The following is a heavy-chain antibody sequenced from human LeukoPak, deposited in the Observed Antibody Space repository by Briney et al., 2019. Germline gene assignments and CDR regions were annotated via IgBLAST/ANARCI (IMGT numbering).Heavy chain of an antibody. D-gene: IGHD6-19*01. CDR3: ARWSIAVAYNWFDP. CDR2: INHSGST. J-gene: IGHJ5*02. CDR1: GGSFSGYY. Sequence: PSETLSLTCAVYGGSFSGYYWSWIRQPPGKGLEWIGEINHSGSTNYNPSLESRVTISVDTSKNQFSLKLSSVTAADTAVYYCARWSIAVAYNWFDPWGQGTLVTVSS. V-gene: IGHV4-34*01.